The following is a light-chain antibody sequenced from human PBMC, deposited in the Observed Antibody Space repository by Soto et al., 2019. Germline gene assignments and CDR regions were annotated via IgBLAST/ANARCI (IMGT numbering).Light chain of an antibody. J-gene: IGLJ3*02. CDR1: SSDVGAYNH. CDR3: LLYCGGHLGV. CDR2: EVT. Sequence: QSALTQPASVSGSPGQSITISCTGTSSDVGAYNHVSWYQQHPGKAPKLMIYEVTNRPSGVSSRFSGSKSGNTASLTISDLQAEDEADYYCLLYCGGHLGVFGGGTQLTVL. V-gene: IGLV2-14*01.